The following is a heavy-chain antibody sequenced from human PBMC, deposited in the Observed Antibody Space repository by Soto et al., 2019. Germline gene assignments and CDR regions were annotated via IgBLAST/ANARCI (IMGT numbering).Heavy chain of an antibody. V-gene: IGHV4-34*01. D-gene: IGHD3-16*01. CDR2: INHSGST. CDR3: ARGLGGNYFYYYGMDV. CDR1: GGSFSGYY. Sequence: SETLSLTCAVYGGSFSGYYWSWIRQPPGKGLEWIGEINHSGSTNYNPSLKSRVTISVDTSKNQFSLKLSSVTAADTAVYYCARGLGGNYFYYYGMDVWGQGTTVTVSS. J-gene: IGHJ6*02.